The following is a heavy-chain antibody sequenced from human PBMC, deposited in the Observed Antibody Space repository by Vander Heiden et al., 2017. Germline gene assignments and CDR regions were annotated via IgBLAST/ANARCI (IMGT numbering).Heavy chain of an antibody. CDR3: ARASIVVVAATPGYYYYGMDV. D-gene: IGHD2-15*01. CDR1: GGTFSSYA. CDR2: IIPIFGTA. J-gene: IGHJ6*02. V-gene: IGHV1-69*01. Sequence: QVQLVQSGAEVKKPGSSVKVSCKASGGTFSSYAISWVRQAPGQGLEWMGGIIPIFGTANYAQKFKGRVTMTADESTSTAYMELSSLRSEDTAVYYCARASIVVVAATPGYYYYGMDVWGQGTTVTVSS.